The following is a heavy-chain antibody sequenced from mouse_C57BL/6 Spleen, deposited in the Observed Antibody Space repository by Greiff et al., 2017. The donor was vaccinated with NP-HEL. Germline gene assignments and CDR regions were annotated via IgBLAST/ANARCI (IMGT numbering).Heavy chain of an antibody. D-gene: IGHD1-1*01. CDR2: FYPGSGSI. V-gene: IGHV1-62-2*01. CDR1: GYTFTEYT. J-gene: IGHJ4*01. Sequence: QVQLKQSGAELVKPGASVKLSCKASGYTFTEYTIHWVKQRSGQGLEWIGWFYPGSGSIKYNEKFKDKATLTADKSSSTVYMELSRLTSEDSAVYFCARHEEDYYGRSPYAMDYWGQGTSVTVSS. CDR3: ARHEEDYYGRSPYAMDY.